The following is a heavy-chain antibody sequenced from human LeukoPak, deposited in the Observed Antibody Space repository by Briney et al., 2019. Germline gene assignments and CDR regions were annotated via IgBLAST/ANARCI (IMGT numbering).Heavy chain of an antibody. CDR1: GGTISSYY. J-gene: IGHJ4*02. V-gene: IGHV4-4*07. D-gene: IGHD3-9*01. Sequence: SETLSFTCTVSGGTISSYYWSWIRQPAGKGLEWIGRISSSGSTNYNPSLKSRVTISVDTSKNQFSLKLSSVTAADTAVYYCASFGVHYEILTGYSSGYYFDYWGQGTLVTVSS. CDR2: ISSSGST. CDR3: ASFGVHYEILTGYSSGYYFDY.